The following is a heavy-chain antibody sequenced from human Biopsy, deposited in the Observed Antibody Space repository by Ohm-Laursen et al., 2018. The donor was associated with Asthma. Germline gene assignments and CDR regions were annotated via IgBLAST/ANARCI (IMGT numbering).Heavy chain of an antibody. Sequence: QTLSLTCAVSGGSISSGGYSWSWIRQPPGKGLERIGYIYHSGSTYYNPSLKSRVTISVDRSKNQFSLKLSSVTAADTAVYYRARVKDGYNFDYWGQGTLVTVSS. CDR1: GGSISSGGYS. CDR2: IYHSGST. D-gene: IGHD5-24*01. V-gene: IGHV4-30-2*01. J-gene: IGHJ4*02. CDR3: ARVKDGYNFDY.